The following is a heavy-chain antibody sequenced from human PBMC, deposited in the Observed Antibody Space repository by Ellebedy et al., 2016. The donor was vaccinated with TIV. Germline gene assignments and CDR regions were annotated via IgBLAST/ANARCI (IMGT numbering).Heavy chain of an antibody. V-gene: IGHV1-18*01. Sequence: ASVKVSCXASGYTFTSYGISWVRQAPGQGFEWMGWISAYNGNTNYAQKLQGRVTMTTDTSTSTAYMELRSLRSDDTAVYYCARDIEYSSSSDYYYYYMDVWGKGTTVTVSS. CDR2: ISAYNGNT. CDR3: ARDIEYSSSSDYYYYYMDV. D-gene: IGHD6-6*01. CDR1: GYTFTSYG. J-gene: IGHJ6*03.